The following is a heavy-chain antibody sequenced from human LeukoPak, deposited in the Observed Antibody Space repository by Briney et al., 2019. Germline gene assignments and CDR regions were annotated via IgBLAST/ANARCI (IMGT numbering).Heavy chain of an antibody. Sequence: KPSETLSLTCGVSGYAMSSSDWWGWIRQPPEKELEWIGYIYYSGSADYNPSLKSRVTMSIDTSNNQFSLRLSSVTALDTAIYYCAGGGKYYWAPDFWGQGTLVTVSS. V-gene: IGHV4-28*06. D-gene: IGHD3-10*01. CDR3: AGGGKYYWAPDF. CDR2: IYYSGSA. CDR1: GYAMSSSDW. J-gene: IGHJ4*02.